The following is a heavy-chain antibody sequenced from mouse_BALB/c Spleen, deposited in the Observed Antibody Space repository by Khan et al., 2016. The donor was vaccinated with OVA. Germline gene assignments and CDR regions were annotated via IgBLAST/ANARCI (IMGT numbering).Heavy chain of an antibody. J-gene: IGHJ3*01. D-gene: IGHD1-1*01. V-gene: IGHV5-6*01. CDR1: GFTFSTYG. CDR2: ISSGGSYT. CDR3: ARLAYYYNSEGFAY. Sequence: EVELVGSGGDLVKPGGSLKLSCAASGFTFSTYGMSWVRQTPDKRLEWVATISSGGSYTYYPDNVKGRFTISRDNAKNTLYLQMSSLKSEDTAMYYCARLAYYYNSEGFAYWGQGTLVTVSA.